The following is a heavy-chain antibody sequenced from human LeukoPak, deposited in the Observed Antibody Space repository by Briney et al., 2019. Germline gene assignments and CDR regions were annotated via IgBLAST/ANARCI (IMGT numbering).Heavy chain of an antibody. CDR3: ARARITGTTLPVDY. Sequence: GGSLRLSCAASGFTFSNYGMHWVRQAPGKGLEWVAIISYDGINKYYADSVKGRFTISRDNAKNSLYLQMNSLRAEDTAVYYCARARITGTTLPVDYWGQGTLVTVSS. CDR1: GFTFSNYG. CDR2: ISYDGINK. J-gene: IGHJ4*02. V-gene: IGHV3-30*03. D-gene: IGHD1-20*01.